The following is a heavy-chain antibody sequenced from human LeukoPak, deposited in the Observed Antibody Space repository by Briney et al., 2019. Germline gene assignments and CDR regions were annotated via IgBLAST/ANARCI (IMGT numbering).Heavy chain of an antibody. D-gene: IGHD3-3*01. CDR3: ARDKRPLSYDFWSGWYRDDWFDP. CDR1: GYTFTSYD. CDR2: MNPNSGNT. V-gene: IGHV1-8*03. J-gene: IGHJ5*02. Sequence: ASVKVSCKASGYTFTSYDINWVRQGTGQGLEWMGWMNPNSGNTGYAQKFQGRVTITRNTSISTAYMELSSLRSEDTAVYYCARDKRPLSYDFWSGWYRDDWFDPWGQGTLVTVSS.